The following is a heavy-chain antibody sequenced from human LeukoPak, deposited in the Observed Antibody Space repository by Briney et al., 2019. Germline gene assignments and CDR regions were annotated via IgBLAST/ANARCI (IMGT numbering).Heavy chain of an antibody. Sequence: ASVKVSCKASGFTFTSSAVQWVRQARGQRLEWIGWIVVGSGNTNYAQKFQERVTITRDMSTSTAYMELSSLRSEDTAVYYRAADGDIVVVPAANGMDYYYMDVWGKGTTVTVSS. CDR1: GFTFTSSA. J-gene: IGHJ6*03. D-gene: IGHD2-2*01. CDR2: IVVGSGNT. V-gene: IGHV1-58*01. CDR3: AADGDIVVVPAANGMDYYYMDV.